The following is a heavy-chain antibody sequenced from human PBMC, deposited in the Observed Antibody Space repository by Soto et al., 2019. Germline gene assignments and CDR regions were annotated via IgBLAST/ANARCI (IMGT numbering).Heavy chain of an antibody. D-gene: IGHD2-8*01. CDR1: GFTFSSYP. Sequence: AGSLRLSCAASGFTFSSYPMSWVRQAPGKGLEWVSALSGGGDNANYADSVKGRFTISRDSSKNTLYLQMDSLRAEDTAIYYCAKDRVSHLYFFDFWGQGTLVTVSS. J-gene: IGHJ4*02. CDR3: AKDRVSHLYFFDF. CDR2: LSGGGDNA. V-gene: IGHV3-23*01.